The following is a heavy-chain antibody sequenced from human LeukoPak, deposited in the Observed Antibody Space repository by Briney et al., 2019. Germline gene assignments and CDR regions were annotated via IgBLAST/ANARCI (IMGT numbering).Heavy chain of an antibody. CDR2: ISAYNGNT. J-gene: IGHJ4*02. CDR3: ARGKYYYDSSGYYRYYFDY. V-gene: IGHV1-18*01. D-gene: IGHD3-22*01. Sequence: ASVKVSCKASGYTFTSYDISWVRQAPGQGLEWMGWISAYNGNTNYAQKLQGRVTMTTDTSTSTAYMELRSLRSDDTAVYYCARGKYYYDSSGYYRYYFDYWGQGTLVTVSS. CDR1: GYTFTSYD.